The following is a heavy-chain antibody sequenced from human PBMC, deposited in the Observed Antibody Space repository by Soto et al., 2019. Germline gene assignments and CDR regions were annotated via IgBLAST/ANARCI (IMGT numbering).Heavy chain of an antibody. D-gene: IGHD3-22*01. V-gene: IGHV4-59*01. Sequence: SETLSLTCSVSNGSTSSYYWSWIRQPPGKGLEWIGYIYYSGSTNYNPSLKSRVTISVDTSKNQFSLSLTSVTAADTAVYYCARDFPYGYYDSRGYYDYWGQGTLVTVSS. CDR3: ARDFPYGYYDSRGYYDY. J-gene: IGHJ4*02. CDR1: NGSTSSYY. CDR2: IYYSGST.